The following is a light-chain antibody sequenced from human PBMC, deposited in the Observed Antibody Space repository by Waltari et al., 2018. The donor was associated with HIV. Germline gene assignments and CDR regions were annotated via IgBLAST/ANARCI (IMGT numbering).Light chain of an antibody. CDR2: SNN. CDR3: AAWDDSLKGGA. J-gene: IGLJ1*01. Sequence: QSVLAQPPSASGTPGQRVTIACSGSTSNIGGNTVSWYQQLPGPAPNLLIYSNNQRPSGVPDRFSGSTSGTSASLVISGLQSEDEADYYCAAWDDSLKGGAFGPGTKVTVL. V-gene: IGLV1-44*01. CDR1: TSNIGGNT.